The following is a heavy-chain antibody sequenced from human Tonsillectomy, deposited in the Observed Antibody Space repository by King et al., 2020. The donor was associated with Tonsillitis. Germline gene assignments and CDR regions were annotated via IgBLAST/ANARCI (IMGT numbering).Heavy chain of an antibody. D-gene: IGHD3-10*01. V-gene: IGHV3-15*01. J-gene: IGHJ6*02. CDR1: GFNFNNAW. CDR3: TTDGLNFGFSMDM. CDR2: IKSKGDGETT. Sequence: VQLVESGGGLVEPGGSLRLSCAASGFNFNNAWMNWVRQAPGKGLEWIGHIKSKGDGETTNYAAPVKGRFSISRDDSKTPLYLQMNSLTTEDTAVYYCTTDGLNFGFSMDMWGQGTTVTVSS.